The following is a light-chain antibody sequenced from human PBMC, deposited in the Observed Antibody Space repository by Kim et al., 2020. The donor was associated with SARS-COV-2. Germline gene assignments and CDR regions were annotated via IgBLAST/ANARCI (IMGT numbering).Light chain of an antibody. CDR3: QSWVSSTV. J-gene: IGLJ2*01. CDR1: KLGDKY. Sequence: SYELTQPPSVSVSPGQTASITCSGDKLGDKYACWYQQKPGQSPVLVIYQDSKRPSGIPERFSGSNSGNTAPLTINGTQAMDESDYYFQSWVSSTVFGGGT. V-gene: IGLV3-1*01. CDR2: QDS.